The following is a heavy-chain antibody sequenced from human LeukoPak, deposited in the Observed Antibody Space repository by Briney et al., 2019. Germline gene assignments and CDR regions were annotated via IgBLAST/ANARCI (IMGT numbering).Heavy chain of an antibody. CDR2: IYYSGST. D-gene: IGHD2-2*01. CDR3: ARGGYCSSTSCSQQYYYYMDV. J-gene: IGHJ6*03. CDR1: GGSISSYY. Sequence: SETLSLTCTVSGGSISSYYWSWIRQPPGKGLEWIGYIYYSGSTNYNPSLKSRVTISVDTSKNQFSLKLSSVTAADTAVYYCARGGYCSSTSCSQQYYYYMDVWGKGTTVTISS. V-gene: IGHV4-59*01.